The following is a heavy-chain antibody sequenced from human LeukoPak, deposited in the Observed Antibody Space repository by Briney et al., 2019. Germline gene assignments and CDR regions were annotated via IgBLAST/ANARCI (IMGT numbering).Heavy chain of an antibody. CDR1: GGSISSSSYY. CDR3: ARDRDSGWDI. D-gene: IGHD6-19*01. Sequence: SETLSLTCTVSGGSISSSSYYWGWIRQPPGKGLEWIGSIYYSGSTYYNPSLKSRVTISVDTSKNQFSLKLSSVTAADTAVYYCARDRDSGWDIWGQGTMVTVSS. CDR2: IYYSGST. J-gene: IGHJ3*02. V-gene: IGHV4-39*07.